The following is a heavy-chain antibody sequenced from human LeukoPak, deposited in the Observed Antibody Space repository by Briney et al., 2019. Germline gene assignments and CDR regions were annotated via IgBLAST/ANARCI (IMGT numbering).Heavy chain of an antibody. CDR3: ASLEGYYYDSSGYPDFDY. V-gene: IGHV1-2*02. Sequence: ASVKVSCKTSGYTFTGYYMHWVRQAPGQGLEWMGWINPNSGGTNYAQKFQGRVTMTRDTSISTAYMELSRLRSGDTAVYYCASLEGYYYDSSGYPDFDYWGQGTLVTVSS. D-gene: IGHD3-22*01. CDR2: INPNSGGT. J-gene: IGHJ4*02. CDR1: GYTFTGYY.